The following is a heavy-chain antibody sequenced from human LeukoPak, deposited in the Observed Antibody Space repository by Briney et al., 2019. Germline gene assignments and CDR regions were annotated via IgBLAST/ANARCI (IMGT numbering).Heavy chain of an antibody. J-gene: IGHJ4*02. CDR2: ISGSGGST. D-gene: IGHD4-23*01. V-gene: IGHV3-23*01. CDR3: AALLSSTVAISDY. Sequence: VGSLRLSCAASVFTFSIYAMSGGRQAPGKGLEWVSAISGSGGSTYYADSVKGRFTISRDNSTNTLYLQMHSLRAAATAVYYCAALLSSTVAISDYWGQGTLVTVSS. CDR1: VFTFSIYA.